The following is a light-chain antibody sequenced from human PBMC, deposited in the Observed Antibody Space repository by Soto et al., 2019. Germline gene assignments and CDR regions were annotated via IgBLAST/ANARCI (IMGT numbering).Light chain of an antibody. V-gene: IGKV3D-15*01. CDR3: QEYDSWPIS. Sequence: IMMTKSAGTVSVTTKEGATLSCRASQSVDRNLAWYQQKPGQAPRLLIYGASTRPTGIPDRFSGSGSGTEFSLTIISLQSEDFAVYYCQEYDSWPISFGGGAKV. CDR2: GAS. CDR1: QSVDRN. J-gene: IGKJ4*01.